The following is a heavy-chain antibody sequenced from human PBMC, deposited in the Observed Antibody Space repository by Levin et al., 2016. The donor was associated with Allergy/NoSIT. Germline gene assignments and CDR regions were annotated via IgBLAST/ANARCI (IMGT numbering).Heavy chain of an antibody. J-gene: IGHJ6*02. Sequence: ASVKVSCKASGYTFTSYGISWVRQAPGQGLEWMGWISAYNGNTNYAQKLQGRVTMTTDTSTSTAYMELRSLRSDDTAVYYCARDRFAYYYYGMDVWGQGTTVTVSS. V-gene: IGHV1-18*01. D-gene: IGHD3-16*01. CDR2: ISAYNGNT. CDR1: GYTFTSYG. CDR3: ARDRFAYYYYGMDV.